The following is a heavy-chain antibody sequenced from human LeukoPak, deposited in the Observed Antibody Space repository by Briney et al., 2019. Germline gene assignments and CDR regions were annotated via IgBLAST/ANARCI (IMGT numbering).Heavy chain of an antibody. D-gene: IGHD2-2*02. CDR2: INPNSGGT. Sequence: GASVKVSCKASGYTFTGYYMHWVRQAPGQGLEWMGWINPNSGGTNYAQKFLGRVTMTRDTSISTAYMELSRLRSDDTAVYYCARVGEEDCSSTSCYSPSIWGQGTLVTVSS. J-gene: IGHJ4*02. CDR3: ARVGEEDCSSTSCYSPSI. V-gene: IGHV1-2*02. CDR1: GYTFTGYY.